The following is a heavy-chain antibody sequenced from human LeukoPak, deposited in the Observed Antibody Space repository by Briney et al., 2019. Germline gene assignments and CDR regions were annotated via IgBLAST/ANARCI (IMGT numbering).Heavy chain of an antibody. CDR3: TTDRVYYDILTGYYSAFDI. V-gene: IGHV3-15*01. D-gene: IGHD3-9*01. CDR1: GFTFSNAW. Sequence: GGSLRLSCAASGFTFSNAWMSWVRQAPGKGLEWVGCIKSKTDGGTTDYAAPVKGRFTISRDDSKNTLYLQMNSLKTEDTAVYYCTTDRVYYDILTGYYSAFDIWGQGTMVTVSS. CDR2: IKSKTDGGTT. J-gene: IGHJ3*02.